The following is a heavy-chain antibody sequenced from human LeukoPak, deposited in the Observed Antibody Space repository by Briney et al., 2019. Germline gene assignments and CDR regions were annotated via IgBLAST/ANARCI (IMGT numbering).Heavy chain of an antibody. V-gene: IGHV4-59*01. Sequence: SETLSLTCTVSGGSISSYYWSWIRQPPGKGLKWIGYIYYSGSTNYNPSLKSRVTISVDTSKNQFSLKLSSVTAADTAVYYCARYVSSYGIDYWGQGTLVTVSS. CDR3: ARYVSSYGIDY. CDR2: IYYSGST. J-gene: IGHJ4*02. CDR1: GGSISSYY. D-gene: IGHD5-18*01.